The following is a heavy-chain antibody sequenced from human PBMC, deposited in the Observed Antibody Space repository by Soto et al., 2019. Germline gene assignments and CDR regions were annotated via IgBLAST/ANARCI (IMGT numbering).Heavy chain of an antibody. Sequence: SETLSLTCFVSGYSITSGVYYWNWIRHHPGKVLEWIGSFYSSGSIIYNPSLRSRVSISGDTSSNQFSMSLTSVTAADTARYYCARMYSSGSGWFHPWGQGTLVTVSS. J-gene: IGHJ5*02. CDR2: FYSSGSI. CDR1: GYSITSGVYY. CDR3: ARMYSSGSGWFHP. V-gene: IGHV4-31*03. D-gene: IGHD6-19*01.